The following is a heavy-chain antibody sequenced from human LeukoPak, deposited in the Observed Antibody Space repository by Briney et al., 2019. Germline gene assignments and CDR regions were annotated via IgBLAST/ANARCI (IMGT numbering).Heavy chain of an antibody. J-gene: IGHJ4*02. D-gene: IGHD3-10*01. V-gene: IGHV3-7*01. Sequence: GGSLRLSCAASGFPFSSYWMSWVRQAPGKGLEWVANIKQDGGEKFYVDSVKGRFTISRDNAKNSLYLQMNSLRAEDTAIYYCARESLNSGSFSLNPDYWGQGTLVTVSS. CDR1: GFPFSSYW. CDR2: IKQDGGEK. CDR3: ARESLNSGSFSLNPDY.